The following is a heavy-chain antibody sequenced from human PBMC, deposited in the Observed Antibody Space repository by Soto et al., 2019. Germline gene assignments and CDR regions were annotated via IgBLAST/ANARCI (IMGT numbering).Heavy chain of an antibody. CDR2: RYSGGST. Sequence: PGGALRLSCAVSGFSGRSNYLSGVRQAPGKGLEWVSVRYSGGSTYYADSVQGRFTISRDKSNNTLYLQMRRVRAEDTAVYFCARHRHPRGTVGATSPLDPWGQGTQVTVSS. CDR1: GFSGRSNY. CDR3: ARHRHPRGTVGATSPLDP. V-gene: IGHV3-53*01. J-gene: IGHJ5*02. D-gene: IGHD1-26*01.